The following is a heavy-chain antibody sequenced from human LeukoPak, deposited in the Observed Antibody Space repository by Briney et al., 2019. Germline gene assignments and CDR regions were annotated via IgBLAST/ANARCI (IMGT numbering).Heavy chain of an antibody. J-gene: IGHJ5*02. Sequence: QPGGSLRLSCAASGFTFSSYWMHWVRQAPGKGLVWVSRINTDGSSTSYADSVKGRFTISRDNAKNTLYLQMNSLRAEDTAVYYCARVGGRQLYNWFDPWGQGTLVTVSS. CDR2: INTDGSST. D-gene: IGHD3-16*01. CDR1: GFTFSSYW. CDR3: ARVGGRQLYNWFDP. V-gene: IGHV3-74*01.